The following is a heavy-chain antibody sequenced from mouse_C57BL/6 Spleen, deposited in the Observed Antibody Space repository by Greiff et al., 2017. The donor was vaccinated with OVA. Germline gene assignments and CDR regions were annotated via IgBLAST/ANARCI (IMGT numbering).Heavy chain of an antibody. Sequence: QVQLKQSGPELVKPGASVKISCKASGYAFSSSWMNWVKQRPGKGLEWIGRIYPGDGDTNYNGKFKGKATLTADKSSSTAYMQLSSLTSEDSAVYFCARSGHYYGMDFDYWGQGTTLTVSS. D-gene: IGHD1-1*01. J-gene: IGHJ2*01. CDR1: GYAFSSSW. CDR3: ARSGHYYGMDFDY. CDR2: IYPGDGDT. V-gene: IGHV1-82*01.